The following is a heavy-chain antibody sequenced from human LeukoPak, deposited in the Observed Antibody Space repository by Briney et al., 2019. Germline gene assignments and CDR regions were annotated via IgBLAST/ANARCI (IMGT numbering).Heavy chain of an antibody. J-gene: IGHJ4*02. D-gene: IGHD3-10*01. CDR3: ARLRYGSGSYSQTPFDY. V-gene: IGHV1-69*13. CDR1: GGTFSSYA. CDR2: IIPIFGTA. Sequence: SVKVSCKASGGTFSSYAISWVRQAPGQGLEWMGGIIPIFGTANYAQKFQGRVTITADESTSTAYMELSSLRAEDTALYYCARLRYGSGSYSQTPFDYWGQGTLVTVSS.